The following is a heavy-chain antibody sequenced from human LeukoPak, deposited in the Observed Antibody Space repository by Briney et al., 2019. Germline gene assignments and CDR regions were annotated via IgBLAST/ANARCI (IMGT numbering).Heavy chain of an antibody. Sequence: PSETLSLTCTVSDDSISNYYWSWVRQPAGKGLEWIGRISTSGSTNYNPSLKSRVTMSVDTSKKQFSLKLSSVTAADTAVYYCARLKKRWLQLVFDIWGQGTMVTVSS. D-gene: IGHD5-24*01. J-gene: IGHJ3*02. CDR2: ISTSGST. CDR3: ARLKKRWLQLVFDI. CDR1: DDSISNYY. V-gene: IGHV4-4*07.